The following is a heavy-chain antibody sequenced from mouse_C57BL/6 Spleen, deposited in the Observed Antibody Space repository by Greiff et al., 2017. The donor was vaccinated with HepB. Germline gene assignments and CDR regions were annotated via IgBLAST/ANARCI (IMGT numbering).Heavy chain of an antibody. CDR3: ARRTTYGNSYFDY. CDR1: GFTFSDYG. CDR2: ISSGSSTI. D-gene: IGHD2-1*01. Sequence: EVQVVESGGGLVKPGGSLKLSCAASGFTFSDYGMHWVRQAPEKGLEWVAYISSGSSTIYYADTVKGRFTISRDNAKNTLFLQMTSLRSEDTAMYYCARRTTYGNSYFDYWGQGTTLTVSS. V-gene: IGHV5-17*01. J-gene: IGHJ2*01.